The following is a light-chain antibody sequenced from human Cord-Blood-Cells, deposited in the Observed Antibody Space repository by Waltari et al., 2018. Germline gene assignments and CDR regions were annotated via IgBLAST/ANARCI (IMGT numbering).Light chain of an antibody. CDR2: GAS. CDR3: QQYGSSNPYS. J-gene: IGKJ2*03. CDR1: QSVSSSY. Sequence: EIVLTQSPGTLSLSPGESATLSCRASQSVSSSYLAWYQQKPGQAPRLLICGASSRATGIPDRFSGSGSGTDFTLTISRLGPEDFAVYYCQQYGSSNPYSFGHGTKLEIK. V-gene: IGKV3-20*01.